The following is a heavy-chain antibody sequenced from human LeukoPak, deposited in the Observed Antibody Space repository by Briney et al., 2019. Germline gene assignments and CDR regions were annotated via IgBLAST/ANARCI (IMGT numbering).Heavy chain of an antibody. D-gene: IGHD3-10*01. CDR2: ISSSSSYI. J-gene: IGHJ4*02. V-gene: IGHV3-21*01. CDR3: ARDFLTYYYGSGSYY. CDR1: GFTFSNYS. Sequence: GGSLRLSCAASGFTFSNYSMNWVRQAPGKGLEWVASISSSSSYINYADSVKGRFAMSRDNAKNSLYLQMNSLRAEDTAVYYCARDFLTYYYGSGSYYWGQGTLVTVSS.